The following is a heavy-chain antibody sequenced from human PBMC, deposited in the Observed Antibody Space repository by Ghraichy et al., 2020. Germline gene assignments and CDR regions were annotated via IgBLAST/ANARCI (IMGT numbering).Heavy chain of an antibody. Sequence: ASVKVSCKASGYTFTSYYMHWVRQAPGQGLEWMGIINPSGGSTSYAQKFQGRVTMTRDTSTSTVYMELSSLRSEDTAVYYCARDPGPYYDSEGHYYGMDVWGQGTTVTVSS. J-gene: IGHJ6*02. CDR1: GYTFTSYY. D-gene: IGHD3-10*01. CDR2: INPSGGST. CDR3: ARDPGPYYDSEGHYYGMDV. V-gene: IGHV1-46*01.